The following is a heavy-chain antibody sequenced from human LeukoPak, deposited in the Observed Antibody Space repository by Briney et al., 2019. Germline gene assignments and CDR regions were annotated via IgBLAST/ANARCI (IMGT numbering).Heavy chain of an antibody. CDR1: GGSISSYY. CDR2: IYTSGST. J-gene: IGHJ4*02. D-gene: IGHD1-26*01. Sequence: SETLSLTCTVSGGSISSYYWSWIRQPAGKGLEWIGRIYTSGSTNYNPSLKSRVPMSVDTSKNQFSLKLSSVTAADTAVYYCARDPKVGANFFDYWGQGTLVTVSS. CDR3: ARDPKVGANFFDY. V-gene: IGHV4-4*07.